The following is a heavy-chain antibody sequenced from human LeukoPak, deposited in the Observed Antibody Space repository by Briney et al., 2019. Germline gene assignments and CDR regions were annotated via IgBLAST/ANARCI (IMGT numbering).Heavy chain of an antibody. CDR3: ARGGYSYGPGDC. D-gene: IGHD5-18*01. J-gene: IGHJ4*02. CDR1: GFTFSSYA. CDR2: ITYDGSNK. V-gene: IGHV3-30-3*01. Sequence: GGSLRLSCAASGFTFSSYAMHWVRQAPGKGLEWVAGITYDGSNKYYADSVKGRFTISRDNSKNTLYLQMNRLRAEDTAVYYCARGGYSYGPGDCGGQRTLVTFS.